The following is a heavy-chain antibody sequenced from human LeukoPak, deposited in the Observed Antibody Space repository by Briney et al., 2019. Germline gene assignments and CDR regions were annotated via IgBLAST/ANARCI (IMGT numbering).Heavy chain of an antibody. V-gene: IGHV3-30*02. CDR1: GFTFSSYG. J-gene: IGHJ4*02. Sequence: GGSLRLSCAASGFTFSSYGMHWVRQAPGKGLEWVAFIRCDGSNKYYADSVKGRFTISRDNSKNTLYLQMNSLRAEDTAVYFCAKDKDPWKSTSISDFDYWGQGTLVTVSS. CDR2: IRCDGSNK. D-gene: IGHD1-1*01. CDR3: AKDKDPWKSTSISDFDY.